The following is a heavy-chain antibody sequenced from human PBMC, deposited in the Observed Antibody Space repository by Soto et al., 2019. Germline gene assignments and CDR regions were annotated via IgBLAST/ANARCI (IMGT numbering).Heavy chain of an antibody. D-gene: IGHD2-15*01. Sequence: QLQLRESGSGLVKPSQTLSLTCTVSGGSITSGGYSWNWIRQPPGKGLEWIGYIYHSGGTFYHPSLKSRVTISVVRSKNRFSLRLISVTAADTAVYYCARGSNIAARGDNWFDPWGQGTLVTVSS. V-gene: IGHV4-30-2*01. J-gene: IGHJ5*02. CDR3: ARGSNIAARGDNWFDP. CDR1: GGSITSGGYS. CDR2: IYHSGGT.